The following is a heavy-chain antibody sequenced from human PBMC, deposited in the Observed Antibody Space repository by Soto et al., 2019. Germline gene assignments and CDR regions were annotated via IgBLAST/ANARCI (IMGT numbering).Heavy chain of an antibody. Sequence: SVKVSCKASGGTFSSYTINWVRQAPGQGLEWMGRIIPIVGIANHAQKFQGRVTITADKSTSTAYMELSSLRSEDTAVYYCASESALRYCNWGGEDDSFEIWGQGTMATVSS. CDR1: GGTFSSYT. CDR2: IIPIVGIA. V-gene: IGHV1-69*02. CDR3: ASESALRYCNWGGEDDSFEI. J-gene: IGHJ3*02. D-gene: IGHD3-9*01.